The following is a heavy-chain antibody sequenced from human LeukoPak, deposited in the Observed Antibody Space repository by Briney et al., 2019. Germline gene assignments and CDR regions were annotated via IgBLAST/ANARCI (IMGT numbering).Heavy chain of an antibody. J-gene: IGHJ3*02. CDR3: ARHEERVVTPGAFDI. V-gene: IGHV4-38-2*01. CDR2: IYHSGST. Sequence: SETLSLTCAVSGYSISSGYYWGWIRQPPGKGLEWIGSIYHSGSTYYNPSLKSRVTISVDTSKNQFSLKLSSVTAADTAVYYCARHEERVVTPGAFDIWGQGTMVTVSS. D-gene: IGHD4-23*01. CDR1: GYSISSGYY.